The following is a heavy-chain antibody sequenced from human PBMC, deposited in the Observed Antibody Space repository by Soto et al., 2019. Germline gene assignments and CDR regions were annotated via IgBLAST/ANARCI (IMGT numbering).Heavy chain of an antibody. CDR2: IKSKTDGGTT. Sequence: GSLRLSCAASGFTFSNAWMNWVRQAPGKGLEWVGRIKSKTDGGTTDYAAPVKGRFTISRDDSKNTLYLQMNSLKTEDTAVYYCTARGYSYGRLVDYYYYGMDVWGQGTTVTVSS. CDR3: TARGYSYGRLVDYYYYGMDV. V-gene: IGHV3-15*07. CDR1: GFTFSNAW. D-gene: IGHD5-18*01. J-gene: IGHJ6*02.